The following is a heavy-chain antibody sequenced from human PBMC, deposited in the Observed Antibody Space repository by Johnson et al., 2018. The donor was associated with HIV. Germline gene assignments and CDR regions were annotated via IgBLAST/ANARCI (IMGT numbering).Heavy chain of an antibody. V-gene: IGHV3-20*04. CDR3: ARVRTGDSSGYHDAFDI. CDR1: GFTFDDYG. CDR2: INWNGGST. D-gene: IGHD3-22*01. J-gene: IGHJ3*02. Sequence: VQLVESGGGVERPGGSLRLSCVASGFTFDDYGMSWVRQPPGKGLEWVSGINWNGGSTDYADSVKGRFTISRDNARNSMYLQMNSLRVEDTALYYCARVRTGDSSGYHDAFDIWGQGTMVTVSS.